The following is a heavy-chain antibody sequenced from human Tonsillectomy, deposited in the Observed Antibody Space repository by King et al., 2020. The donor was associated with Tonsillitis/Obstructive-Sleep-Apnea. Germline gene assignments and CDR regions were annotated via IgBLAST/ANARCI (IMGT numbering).Heavy chain of an antibody. Sequence: VQLVESGGGLVQPGGSLRLSCAASGFTFSSYEMNWVRQAPGKGLEWVSYISSSGSTIYYGDSVKGRVTISRDNAKNSLNLQMNSLRAEDTAVYYCVSAGYYYGMDVWGQGTTVTVSS. CDR2: ISSSGSTI. CDR3: VSAGYYYGMDV. CDR1: GFTFSSYE. D-gene: IGHD6-13*01. V-gene: IGHV3-48*03. J-gene: IGHJ6*02.